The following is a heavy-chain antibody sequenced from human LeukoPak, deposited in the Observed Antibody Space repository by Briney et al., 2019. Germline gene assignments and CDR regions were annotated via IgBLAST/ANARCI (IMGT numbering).Heavy chain of an antibody. J-gene: IGHJ6*03. V-gene: IGHV4-38-2*02. CDR2: IYHSGNT. Sequence: SETLSLTCTVSGYSISSGYYWGWIRQPPVKGLEWIGTIYHSGNTYNNPSLKSRVTISVDTSKNQFSLKLSSVTAADTAVYYCARIAAAGTYYMDVWGKGTTVTISS. CDR3: ARIAAAGTYYMDV. CDR1: GYSISSGYY. D-gene: IGHD6-13*01.